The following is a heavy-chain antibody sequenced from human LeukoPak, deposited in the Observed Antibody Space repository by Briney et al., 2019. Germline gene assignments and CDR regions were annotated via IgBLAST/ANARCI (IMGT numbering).Heavy chain of an antibody. V-gene: IGHV4-61*01. Sequence: SETLSLTCTVSGGSVSSGSYCWRWIRQPPGKGLEWIGDIYNSGSTNYNPSPKSRVTISVDTSKNQFSLKLNSVTAADTAVYYCARAPYTGRYSIGMDVWGQGTTVTVSS. CDR2: IYNSGST. J-gene: IGHJ6*02. D-gene: IGHD1-26*01. CDR3: ARAPYTGRYSIGMDV. CDR1: GGSVSSGSYC.